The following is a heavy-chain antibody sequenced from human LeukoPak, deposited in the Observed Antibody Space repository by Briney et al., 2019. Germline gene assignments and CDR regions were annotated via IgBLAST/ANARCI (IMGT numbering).Heavy chain of an antibody. Sequence: TSETLSLTCTVSGGSISSSSYYWGWIRQPPGKGLEWIGSIYYSGSTYYNPSLKSRVTISVDTSKNQFSLKLSSVTAADTAVYYCARESGYYEYWGQGTLVTVSS. CDR1: GGSISSSSYY. CDR3: ARESGYYEY. V-gene: IGHV4-39*02. CDR2: IYYSGST. J-gene: IGHJ4*02. D-gene: IGHD3-22*01.